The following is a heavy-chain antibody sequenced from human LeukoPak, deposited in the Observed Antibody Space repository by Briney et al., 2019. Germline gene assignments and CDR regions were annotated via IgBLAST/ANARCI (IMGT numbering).Heavy chain of an antibody. CDR2: IKHSGSA. CDR1: GGSFSGYY. D-gene: IGHD1-26*01. J-gene: IGHJ6*02. V-gene: IGHV4-34*01. Sequence: PSETLSLTCAVYGGSFSGYYWSWIRQPPGKGLEWIGKIKHSGSANYNPSLKSRVTMSIDTSKNHFSLKLISVTAADTAVYYCREERRRTSGSYGMYDYYGMDVWGQGTTVTVSS. CDR3: REERRRTSGSYGMYDYYGMDV.